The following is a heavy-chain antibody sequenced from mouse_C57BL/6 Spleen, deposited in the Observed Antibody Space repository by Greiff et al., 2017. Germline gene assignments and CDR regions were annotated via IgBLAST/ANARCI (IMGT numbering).Heavy chain of an antibody. Sequence: QVHVKQSGAELVRPGASVTLSCKASGYTFTDYEMHWVKQTPVHGLEWIGAIDPETGGTAYNQKFKGKAILTADKSSSTAYMELRSLTSEDSAVYYCTRSGGSSSYYYAMDYWGQGTSVTVSS. CDR2: IDPETGGT. D-gene: IGHD1-1*01. CDR1: GYTFTDYE. J-gene: IGHJ4*01. CDR3: TRSGGSSSYYYAMDY. V-gene: IGHV1-15*01.